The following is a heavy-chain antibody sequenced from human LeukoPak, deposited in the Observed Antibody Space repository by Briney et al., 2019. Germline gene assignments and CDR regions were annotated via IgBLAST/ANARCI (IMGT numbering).Heavy chain of an antibody. CDR3: ARDNSGYRPVGFDY. D-gene: IGHD3-22*01. V-gene: IGHV4-4*07. CDR1: GGSISNYY. J-gene: IGHJ4*02. CDR2: IYTSGST. Sequence: SDTLSLTCTVSGGSISNYYWSWIRQPAGKGLEWIGRIYTSGSTNYNPPLKSRVTMSVDTSKNQFSLKLSSVTAADTAVYYCARDNSGYRPVGFDYWGQGTLVTVSS.